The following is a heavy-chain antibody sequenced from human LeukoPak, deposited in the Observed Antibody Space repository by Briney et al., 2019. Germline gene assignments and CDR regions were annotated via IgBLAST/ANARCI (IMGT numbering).Heavy chain of an antibody. D-gene: IGHD4-23*01. CDR3: AKVAAPRWGYYYYYYMDV. CDR1: GFTFSSYA. CDR2: ISYDGSNK. V-gene: IGHV3-30-3*01. Sequence: QAGGSLRLSCAASGFTFSSYAMHWVRQAPGKGLEWVAVISYDGSNKYYADSVKGRFTISRDNSKNTLYLQMNSLRAEDTAVYYCAKVAAPRWGYYYYYYMDVWGKGTTVTVSS. J-gene: IGHJ6*03.